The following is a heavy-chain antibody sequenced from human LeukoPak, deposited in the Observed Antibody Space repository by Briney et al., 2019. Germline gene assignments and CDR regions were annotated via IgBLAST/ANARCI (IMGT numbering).Heavy chain of an antibody. CDR2: LYWDGDE. CDR3: AHRPGDFWIGYRFDF. D-gene: IGHD3-3*01. CDR1: GFSLTSNGVA. Sequence: SGPTLVNPTPPLTLTCTFSGFSLTSNGVAVAWIRQPPVKPLEWLALLYWDGDERYTPSLKSRLSISQDTSNNLVFLTMTNMDPVDTATYYCAHRPGDFWIGYRFDFWGQGTLVTVSS. V-gene: IGHV2-5*02. J-gene: IGHJ4*02.